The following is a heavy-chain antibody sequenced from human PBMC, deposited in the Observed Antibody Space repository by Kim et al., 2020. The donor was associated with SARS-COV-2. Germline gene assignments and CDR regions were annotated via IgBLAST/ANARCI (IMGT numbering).Heavy chain of an antibody. D-gene: IGHD2-21*02. CDR3: ARGIVVVTAIGGLDY. J-gene: IGHJ4*02. V-gene: IGHV4-34*01. Sequence: PSLKSRVTISVDTSKNQFSLKLSSVTAADTAVYYCARGIVVVTAIGGLDYWGQGTLVTVSS.